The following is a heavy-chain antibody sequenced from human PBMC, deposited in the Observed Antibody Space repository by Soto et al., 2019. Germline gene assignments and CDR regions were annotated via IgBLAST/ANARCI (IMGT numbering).Heavy chain of an antibody. J-gene: IGHJ6*02. V-gene: IGHV4-30-4*01. CDR2: IYYSGST. CDR1: GGSISSGDYY. Sequence: SETLSLTCTVSGGSISSGDYYWSWIRQPPGKGLEWIGYIYYSGSTYYNPSLKSRVTISVDTSKNQFSLKLSSVTAADTAVYYCARFPANYYYGMDVWGQGTTVTVSS. CDR3: ARFPANYYYGMDV.